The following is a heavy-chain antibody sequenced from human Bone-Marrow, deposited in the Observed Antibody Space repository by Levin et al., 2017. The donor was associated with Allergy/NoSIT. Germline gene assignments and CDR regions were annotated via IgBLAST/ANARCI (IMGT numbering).Heavy chain of an antibody. CDR3: ARDPLVMTMYHDTCFDP. CDR1: GFTFSAHY. V-gene: IGHV3-11*01. Sequence: GESLKISCITSGFTFSAHYMSWIRQAPGKGLEWVSSISGNGETIYYADSVKGRFTVSRDNTNNSLSLQMNSLGAEDTAVYYCARDPLVMTMYHDTCFDPWGQGTRVTISA. J-gene: IGHJ5*02. D-gene: IGHD2-2*01. CDR2: ISGNGETI.